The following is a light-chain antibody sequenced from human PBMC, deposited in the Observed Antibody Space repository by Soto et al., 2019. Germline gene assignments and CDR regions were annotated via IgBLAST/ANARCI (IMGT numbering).Light chain of an antibody. V-gene: IGLV1-40*01. J-gene: IGLJ1*01. Sequence: QSVLTQPPSVSGAPGQRVTISCTGSSSNIGAGYDVHWYQQLPGTAPKLLIYGDSNRPSGVPDRFSGSNSGTSASLAITGLQAEAEADYYCQSYDSSLSGYVFGTGTKVTVL. CDR1: SSNIGAGYD. CDR3: QSYDSSLSGYV. CDR2: GDS.